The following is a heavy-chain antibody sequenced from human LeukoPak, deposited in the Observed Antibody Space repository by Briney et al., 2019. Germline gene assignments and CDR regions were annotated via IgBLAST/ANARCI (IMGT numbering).Heavy chain of an antibody. J-gene: IGHJ4*02. D-gene: IGHD6-13*01. CDR3: ARGADSSSWYLFRSFDY. V-gene: IGHV5-51*01. Sequence: GESLKISCKGSGYSFTNYWIAWVRQVPGKGLEWMGIIHPGDSDTRYSPSFQGQVTISADKSISTAYLQWSSLKASDTAMYYCARGADSSSWYLFRSFDYWGQGTLVTVSS. CDR2: IHPGDSDT. CDR1: GYSFTNYW.